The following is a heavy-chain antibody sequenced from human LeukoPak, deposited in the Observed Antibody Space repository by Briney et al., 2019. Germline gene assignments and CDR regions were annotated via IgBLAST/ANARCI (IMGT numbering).Heavy chain of an antibody. CDR1: GGSFSGYY. CDR3: ANAYSRYDPFDV. V-gene: IGHV4-34*01. Sequence: SSETLSLTCAVYGGSFSGYYWSWIRQPPGKGLEWIGEINHSGSTNYNPSLKSRVTISVDTSKNQFSLKLNSVTAAYTAVYYCANAYSRYDPFDVWGQGTMVTVSS. CDR2: INHSGST. J-gene: IGHJ3*01. D-gene: IGHD4-11*01.